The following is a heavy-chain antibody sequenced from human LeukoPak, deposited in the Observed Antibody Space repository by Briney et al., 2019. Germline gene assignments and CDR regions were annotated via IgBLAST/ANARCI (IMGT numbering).Heavy chain of an antibody. V-gene: IGHV4-39*01. J-gene: IGHJ4*02. D-gene: IGHD3-22*01. CDR2: IYYSGST. Sequence: SETLSLTCTVSGGSISSSSYYWGWIRQPPGKGLEWIGSIYYSGSTYYNPSLKSRVTISVDTSKNQFSLKLSSVTAADTAVYYCARRGSSGRSFYYWGQGTLVTVSS. CDR3: ARRGSSGRSFYY. CDR1: GGSISSSSYY.